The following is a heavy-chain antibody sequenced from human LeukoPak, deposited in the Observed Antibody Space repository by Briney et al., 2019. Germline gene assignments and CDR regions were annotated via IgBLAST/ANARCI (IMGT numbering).Heavy chain of an antibody. CDR3: ARDPYSGSYGADYYYYMDV. CDR2: IYSGGST. D-gene: IGHD1-26*01. CDR1: GFTFSSNY. V-gene: IGHV3-53*01. J-gene: IGHJ6*03. Sequence: GGSLRLSCAASGFTFSSNYMRWVRQAPGKRGEGVSVIYSGGSTYYPDSVKGRFTISRDNAKSSLYLQMNSLRAEDTAVYYCARDPYSGSYGADYYYYMDVWGKGPTLTVPS.